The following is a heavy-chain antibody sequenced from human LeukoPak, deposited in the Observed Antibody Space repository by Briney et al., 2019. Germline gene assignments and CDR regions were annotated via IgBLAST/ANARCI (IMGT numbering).Heavy chain of an antibody. V-gene: IGHV1-24*01. CDR3: ARGPPSGGYHADY. D-gene: IGHD1-26*01. CDR2: FDPETAVT. Sequence: ASVKVSCKVSGYTLADLAIHWVRQAPGRGLEWMGGFDPETAVTVYAQNFQGRVTMTEDTSTDTAYMELSSLKSEDTAVYYCARGPPSGGYHADYWGQGTLVTVSS. CDR1: GYTLADLA. J-gene: IGHJ4*02.